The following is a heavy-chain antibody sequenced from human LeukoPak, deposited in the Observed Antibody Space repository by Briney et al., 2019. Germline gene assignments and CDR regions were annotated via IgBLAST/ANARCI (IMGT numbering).Heavy chain of an antibody. CDR3: ARGRFLEWLFPTD. CDR2: IYYSGST. D-gene: IGHD3-3*01. J-gene: IGHJ4*02. Sequence: SETLSLTFTVSGGSINSYYWSWIRQPPGKGLEWIGYIYYSGSTNYNPSLKSRVTISVDTSKNQFSLKLSSVTAADTAVYYCARGRFLEWLFPTDWGQGTLVTVSS. V-gene: IGHV4-59*01. CDR1: GGSINSYY.